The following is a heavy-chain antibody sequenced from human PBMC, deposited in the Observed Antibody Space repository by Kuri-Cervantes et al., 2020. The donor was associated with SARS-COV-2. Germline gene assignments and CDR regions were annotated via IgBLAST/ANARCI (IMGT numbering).Heavy chain of an antibody. V-gene: IGHV3-23*01. D-gene: IGHD6-6*01. CDR3: AKDPFGSSSAEYFQY. Sequence: LSLTCAASGFAFSTYSMTWVRQAPGKGLEWVSAISGSGGSIDYAVSVKGRFTISRDNSKNTLYLEMDSLTADDTAIYYCAKDPFGSSSAEYFQYWGPGTLVTVSS. CDR1: GFAFSTYS. J-gene: IGHJ1*01. CDR2: ISGSGGSI.